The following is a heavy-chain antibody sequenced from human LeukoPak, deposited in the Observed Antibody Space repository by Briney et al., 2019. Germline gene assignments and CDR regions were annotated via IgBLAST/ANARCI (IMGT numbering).Heavy chain of an antibody. V-gene: IGHV3-23*01. D-gene: IGHD6-6*01. Sequence: GGSLRLSCAASGFTFSSYAMSWVRQAPGKGLEWVSIINKSGGSTNYADSVKGRFTISRDDSKNTLHLQMNSLRAEDTALYYCGKGFTSSSWAFDIWGQGTMVTVSS. CDR3: GKGFTSSSWAFDI. CDR1: GFTFSSYA. J-gene: IGHJ3*02. CDR2: INKSGGST.